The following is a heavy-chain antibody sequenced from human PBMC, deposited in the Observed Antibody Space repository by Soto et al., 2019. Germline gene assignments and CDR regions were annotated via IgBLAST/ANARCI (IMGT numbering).Heavy chain of an antibody. D-gene: IGHD6-13*01. CDR3: TRDASRDSSARGWFDP. V-gene: IGHV3-21*01. CDR1: GFTFRSFT. Sequence: PGWSLRLSCAASGFTFRSFTLNWVRQAPWTGLEWVSTISSNSAYIYYTDALRGRFTISRDNAKNSLHLQMNSLRAEDTALYYCTRDASRDSSARGWFDPWGPGALVTVSS. J-gene: IGHJ5*02. CDR2: ISSNSAYI.